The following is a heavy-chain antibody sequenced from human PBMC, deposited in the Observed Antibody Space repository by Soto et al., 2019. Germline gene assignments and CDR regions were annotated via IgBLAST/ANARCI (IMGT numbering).Heavy chain of an antibody. J-gene: IGHJ5*02. D-gene: IGHD2-2*01. Sequence: QMQLQESGPGLVKPSETLSLTCTVSGGSVSSGTFYWSWIRQPPGKGLEWIGYISYSGSTNYNPSLKSRVTISVDTSKNQFSLKLSSVTAADTAIYYCARGDAINWFDPWGQGTLVTVSS. CDR1: GGSVSSGTFY. CDR2: ISYSGST. CDR3: ARGDAINWFDP. V-gene: IGHV4-61*01.